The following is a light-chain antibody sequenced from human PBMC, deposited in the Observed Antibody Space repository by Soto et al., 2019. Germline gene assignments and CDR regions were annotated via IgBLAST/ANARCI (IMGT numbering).Light chain of an antibody. J-gene: IGKJ4*01. CDR3: QQLNNYPST. V-gene: IGKV1-5*01. Sequence: DIQMTQSPSTLSASVRDRATSTCRASQSISSCLAWYQQKPGEAPKLLIYDASALPRGVPSRFNGSGSGTKFTLTITSLQPEDFATYYCQQLNNYPSTCGGGTKGDIK. CDR1: QSISSC. CDR2: DAS.